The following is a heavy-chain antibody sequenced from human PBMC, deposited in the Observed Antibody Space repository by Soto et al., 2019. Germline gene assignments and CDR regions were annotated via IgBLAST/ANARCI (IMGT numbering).Heavy chain of an antibody. D-gene: IGHD2-15*01. CDR1: GFTVSSKY. CDR3: ARDDVLFDGGRCYGVPMDF. Sequence: GGSLRLSCAASGFTVSSKYMSWVRQAPGKGLEWVSLIQNVGPTYYADSVKGRFTISRDTSENTVHLQMDSLRAEDTAVYYCARDDVLFDGGRCYGVPMDFWGKGTTVTVSS. CDR2: IQNVGPT. J-gene: IGHJ6*03. V-gene: IGHV3-66*01.